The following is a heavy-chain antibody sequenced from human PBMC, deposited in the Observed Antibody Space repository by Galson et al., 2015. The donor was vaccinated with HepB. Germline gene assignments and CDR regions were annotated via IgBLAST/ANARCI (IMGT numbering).Heavy chain of an antibody. CDR3: ARGRWLQSGSVDYYFDY. CDR1: GGSFSGYY. V-gene: IGHV4-34*01. Sequence: LSLTCAVYGGSFSGYYWSWIRQPPGKGLEWIGEINHSGSTNYNPSLKSRVTISVDTSKNQFSLKLSSVTAADTAVYYCARGRWLQSGSVDYYFDYWGQGTLVTVSS. J-gene: IGHJ4*02. CDR2: INHSGST. D-gene: IGHD5-24*01.